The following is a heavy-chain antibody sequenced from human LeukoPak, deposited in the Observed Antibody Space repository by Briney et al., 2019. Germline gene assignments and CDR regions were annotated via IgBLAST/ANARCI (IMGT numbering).Heavy chain of an antibody. D-gene: IGHD6-19*01. CDR1: GGTFSSYA. Sequence: ASVKVSCKASGGTFSSYAISWVRQAPGQGLEWMGGIIPIFGTANYAQKFQGRVTITADESTSTAYMELSSLRSEDTAVYYCARPVAGSGGEYYFDYWGQGTLVTVSS. CDR2: IIPIFGTA. J-gene: IGHJ4*02. CDR3: ARPVAGSGGEYYFDY. V-gene: IGHV1-69*13.